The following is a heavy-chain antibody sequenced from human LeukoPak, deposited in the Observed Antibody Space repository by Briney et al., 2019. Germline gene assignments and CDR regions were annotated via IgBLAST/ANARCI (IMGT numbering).Heavy chain of an antibody. CDR3: ARDPNIVATMPHFDY. J-gene: IGHJ4*02. CDR2: IYHSGST. Sequence: PSETLSLTCTVSGGSISSGGYYWSWIRQPPGKGLEWIGYIYHSGSTYYNPSLKSRVTISVDRSKNQFSLKLSSVTAADTAVYYCARDPNIVATMPHFDYWGQGTLVTVSS. CDR1: GGSISSGGYY. V-gene: IGHV4-30-2*01. D-gene: IGHD5-12*01.